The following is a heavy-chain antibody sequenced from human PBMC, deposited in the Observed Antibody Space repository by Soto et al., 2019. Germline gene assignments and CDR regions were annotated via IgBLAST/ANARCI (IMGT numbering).Heavy chain of an antibody. CDR1: GCTFSSYA. V-gene: IGHV1-69*13. D-gene: IGHD4-17*01. Sequence: SVKVSCKASGCTFSSYAISWVRQAPGQGLEWMGGIIPIFGTANYAQKFQGRVTITADESTSTAYMELSSLRSEDTAVYYCARTLTKKFGMEVWGQGTTVKVSS. CDR3: ARTLTKKFGMEV. CDR2: IIPIFGTA. J-gene: IGHJ6*01.